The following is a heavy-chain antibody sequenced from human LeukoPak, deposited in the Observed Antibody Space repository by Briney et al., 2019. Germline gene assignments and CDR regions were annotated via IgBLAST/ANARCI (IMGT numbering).Heavy chain of an antibody. Sequence: GGSLRLSCAASGFSVSNNYMTWVRQAPGKGLEWVSIIYSGGRTYYADSVKGRFTVPRDDSKNTLYLQMNSLRAEDTAVYYCARVIAARERAWFGELRLYYYSYIDVWGKGTTVTISS. CDR2: IYSGGRT. CDR3: ARVIAARERAWFGELRLYYYSYIDV. CDR1: GFSVSNNY. V-gene: IGHV3-53*01. J-gene: IGHJ6*03. D-gene: IGHD3-10*01.